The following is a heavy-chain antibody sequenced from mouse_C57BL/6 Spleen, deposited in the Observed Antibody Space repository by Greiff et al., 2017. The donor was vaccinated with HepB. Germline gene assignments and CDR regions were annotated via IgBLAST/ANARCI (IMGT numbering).Heavy chain of an antibody. CDR2: ISDGGSYT. J-gene: IGHJ2*01. CDR1: GFTFSSYA. CDR3: ARDTVVADFDY. D-gene: IGHD1-1*01. Sequence: EVQLVESGGGLVKPGGSLKLSCAASGFTFSSYAMSWVRQTPEKRLEWVATISDGGSYTYYPDNVKGRFTISRDNAKNNLYLQMSHLKSEDTAMYYCARDTVVADFDYWGQGTTLTVSS. V-gene: IGHV5-4*01.